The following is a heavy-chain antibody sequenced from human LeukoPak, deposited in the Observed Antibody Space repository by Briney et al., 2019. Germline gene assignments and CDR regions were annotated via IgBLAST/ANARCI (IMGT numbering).Heavy chain of an antibody. CDR1: GFTFSSYS. D-gene: IGHD3-22*01. CDR3: ARVDQTTYYYDSSGSLDY. J-gene: IGHJ4*02. Sequence: PGGSLRLSCAASGFTFSSYSMNWVRQAPGKGLEWVSYISSSSSTIYYADSVKGRFTISRDNAKNSLYLQMNSLRDEDTAVYYCARVDQTTYYYDSSGSLDYWGQGTLVTVSS. V-gene: IGHV3-48*02. CDR2: ISSSSSTI.